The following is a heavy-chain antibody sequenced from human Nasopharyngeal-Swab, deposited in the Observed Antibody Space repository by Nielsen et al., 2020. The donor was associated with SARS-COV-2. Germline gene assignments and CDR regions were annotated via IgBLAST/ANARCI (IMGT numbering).Heavy chain of an antibody. CDR1: GFTFSSKW. D-gene: IGHD3-10*01. J-gene: IGHJ5*02. Sequence: GESLKISCAGSGFTFSSKWMNWARQAPGKGLEWVANISPDGGQKYYADSVKGRFTISRDNAKNSLYLQMDSLRAEDTAVYYCARRPGGYGSGSIYNWFDPWGQGTLVTVSS. V-gene: IGHV3-7*05. CDR3: ARRPGGYGSGSIYNWFDP. CDR2: ISPDGGQK.